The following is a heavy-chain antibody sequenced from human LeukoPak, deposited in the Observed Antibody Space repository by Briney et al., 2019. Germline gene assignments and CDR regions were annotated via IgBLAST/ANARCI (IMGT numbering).Heavy chain of an antibody. Sequence: ASVKVSCKASGYTFTSHGISWVRQAPGQGLEWMGWISTYNGNTNYAQKFQGRVTMTEDTSTDTAYMELSSLRSEDTAVYYCATGVLNGDTLGYWGQGTLVTVSS. CDR2: ISTYNGNT. D-gene: IGHD4-17*01. V-gene: IGHV1-18*01. CDR3: ATGVLNGDTLGY. CDR1: GYTFTSHG. J-gene: IGHJ4*02.